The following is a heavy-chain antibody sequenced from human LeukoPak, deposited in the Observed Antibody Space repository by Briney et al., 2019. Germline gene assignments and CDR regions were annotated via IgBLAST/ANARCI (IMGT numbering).Heavy chain of an antibody. J-gene: IGHJ4*02. CDR3: TRDPDYGDPD. Sequence: PGGSLRLSCTASGFSFSDHYMTWMRHAPGKGLEWISYITSSGRSTDYADPVKGRFIISRDNAMNSMFLQMSSLRVDDTAVYYCTRDPDYGDPDWGQGTLVTVSS. V-gene: IGHV3-11*01. CDR2: ITSSGRST. D-gene: IGHD2-21*01. CDR1: GFSFSDHY.